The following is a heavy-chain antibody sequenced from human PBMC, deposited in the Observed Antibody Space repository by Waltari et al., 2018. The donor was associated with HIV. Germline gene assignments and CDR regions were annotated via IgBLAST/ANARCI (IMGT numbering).Heavy chain of an antibody. J-gene: IGHJ4*02. CDR1: GDSGSSNSAA. D-gene: IGHD3-3*01. Sequence: QVQLQQSGPGLVKPSQTLSLTCAISGDSGSSNSAAWNWIRQSPSRGLEWLGRTYYRSKWYNDYAVSVKSRITINPDTSKNQFSLQLNSVTPEDTAVYYCARGKYYDFWSGYYDFDYWGQGTQVTVSS. V-gene: IGHV6-1*01. CDR2: TYYRSKWYN. CDR3: ARGKYYDFWSGYYDFDY.